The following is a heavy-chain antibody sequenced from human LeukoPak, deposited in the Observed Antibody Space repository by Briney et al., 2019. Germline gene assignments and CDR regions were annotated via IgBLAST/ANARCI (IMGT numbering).Heavy chain of an antibody. V-gene: IGHV3-7*01. D-gene: IGHD6-13*01. CDR1: GFSFSTYW. CDR3: ARDPGSSSFDL. CDR2: INQDASVR. Sequence: QSGGSLRLSRAASGFSFSTYWMSWVRQTPEKGLEFVANINQDASVRNYMDSLKGRCTISRDNAKKSVYLEINSLRADDTAVYYCARDPGSSSFDLWGQGALVTVSS. J-gene: IGHJ4*02.